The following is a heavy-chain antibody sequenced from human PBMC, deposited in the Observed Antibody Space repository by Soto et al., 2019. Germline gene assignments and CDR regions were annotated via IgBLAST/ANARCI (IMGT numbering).Heavy chain of an antibody. CDR2: MYLGGSDI. D-gene: IGHD2-8*01. CDR3: ARARNDVNWRTRQFDY. J-gene: IGHJ4*02. CDR1: GYSFTTYW. V-gene: IGHV5-51*01. Sequence: EECLTSCCKASGYSFTTYWIVWVLQMTGKGLEWMGIMYLGGSDIRYSPSFQGQVTMSADRSISTAYLQWTSLKASDTATYYCARARNDVNWRTRQFDYWGQGTMVTVSS.